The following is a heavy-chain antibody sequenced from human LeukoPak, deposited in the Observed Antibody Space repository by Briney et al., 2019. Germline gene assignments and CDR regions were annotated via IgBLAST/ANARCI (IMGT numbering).Heavy chain of an antibody. V-gene: IGHV1-18*04. J-gene: IGHJ6*03. D-gene: IGHD3-10*01. CDR2: ISPYNGNA. CDR3: ARHPRIVWFGELSPASYSYNYMDV. Sequence: GASVKVSCKASGYTFSGSYIHWVRQAPGQGLEWMGWISPYNGNAKYAQNLQGRVTMTADTSTRTVYMELRSLRSDDTAVYYCARHPRIVWFGELSPASYSYNYMDVWGKGTTVTVSS. CDR1: GYTFSGSY.